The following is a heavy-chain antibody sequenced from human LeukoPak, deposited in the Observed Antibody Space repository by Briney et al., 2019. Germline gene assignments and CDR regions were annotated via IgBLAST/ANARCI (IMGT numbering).Heavy chain of an antibody. CDR1: GYTFTSYY. CDR2: INPSGGST. CDR3: ARVVKNWNDLNYFDY. Sequence: ASVKVSCKASGYTFTSYYMHRVRQAPGQGLEWMGIINPSGGSTSYAQKFQGRVTMTRDTSTSTVYMELSSLRSEDTAVYYCARVVKNWNDLNYFDYWGQGTLVTVSS. V-gene: IGHV1-46*01. D-gene: IGHD1-1*01. J-gene: IGHJ4*02.